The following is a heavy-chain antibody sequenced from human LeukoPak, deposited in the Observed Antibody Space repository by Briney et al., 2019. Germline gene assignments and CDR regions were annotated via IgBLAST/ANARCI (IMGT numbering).Heavy chain of an antibody. J-gene: IGHJ4*02. CDR3: ARVGDTSSYYYFLDF. D-gene: IGHD3-22*01. CDR2: IFSRGNT. V-gene: IGHV4-4*08. CDR1: GGSIHNYY. Sequence: SETLSLTCTVSGGSIHNYYWSWIRQPPGEGLEWIGYIFSRGNTNYNPSLQSRVTMSVDTSKSQFSLKLSSVTAADTAVYYCARVGDTSSYYYFLDFWGQGTLVTVSS.